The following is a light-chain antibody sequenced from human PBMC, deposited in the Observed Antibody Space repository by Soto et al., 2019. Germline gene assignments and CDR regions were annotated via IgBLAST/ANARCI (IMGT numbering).Light chain of an antibody. CDR1: QSVSSY. CDR2: DAS. J-gene: IGKJ5*01. CDR3: QQYNNWPIT. V-gene: IGKV3-11*01. Sequence: EIVLTQSPATLSLSPGERATLSCRASQSVSSYLAWYQQKPGQAPRLLIYDASNRATGIPARFSGGGSGTDFTLTISRLEPEDFAVYYCQQYNNWPITFGQGTRLEIK.